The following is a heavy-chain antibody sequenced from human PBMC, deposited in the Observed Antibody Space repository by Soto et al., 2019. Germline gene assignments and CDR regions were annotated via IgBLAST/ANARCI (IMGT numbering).Heavy chain of an antibody. Sequence: ASVKVSCKTSGYTFTHYAIHWVRQAPGQSLEWMGWINAGNGTTQYSPKFQGRASMTRDTSATTASMELNNLRSEDTTVYFCARSPYSGNYYGSYDYWGQGTLVTVSS. D-gene: IGHD1-26*01. CDR2: INAGNGTT. CDR3: ARSPYSGNYYGSYDY. J-gene: IGHJ4*02. V-gene: IGHV1-3*01. CDR1: GYTFTHYA.